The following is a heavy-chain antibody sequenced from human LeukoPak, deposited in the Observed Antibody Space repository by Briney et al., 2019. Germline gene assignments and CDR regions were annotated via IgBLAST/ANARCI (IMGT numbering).Heavy chain of an antibody. CDR2: ISAYNGNT. V-gene: IGHV1-18*01. D-gene: IGHD1-26*01. CDR1: GYTFTSYG. Sequence: ASVKVSCKASGYTFTSYGISWVRQAPGQGLEWMGWISAYNGNTNYAQKLQGRVTMTTDTSTSTAYMELRSLRSDDTAVYYCARDRPSGSYSHAFDIWGQGTMVTVSS. CDR3: ARDRPSGSYSHAFDI. J-gene: IGHJ3*02.